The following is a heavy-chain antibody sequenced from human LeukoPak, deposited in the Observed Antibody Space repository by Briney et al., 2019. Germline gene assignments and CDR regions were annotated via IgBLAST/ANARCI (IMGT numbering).Heavy chain of an antibody. CDR2: ISSSRSTI. CDR1: GFTFSSYS. V-gene: IGHV3-48*04. D-gene: IGHD3-3*01. CDR3: ARESYDFWSGYPYYYYYYMDV. J-gene: IGHJ6*03. Sequence: QPGGSLRLSCAASGFTFSSYSMNWVRQATGKGLEGVSYISSSRSTIYCADSVKGRITISRDNAKNSLYLQMNSLRAEDTAVYYCARESYDFWSGYPYYYYYYMDVWGKGTTVTVSS.